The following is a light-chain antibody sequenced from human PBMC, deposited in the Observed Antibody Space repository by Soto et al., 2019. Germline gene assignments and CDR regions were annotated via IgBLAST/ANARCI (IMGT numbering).Light chain of an antibody. CDR1: QDISNY. Sequence: IQMTQSASSLSASVGDRVTITCQASQDISNYLNWYQQKPGQAPKLLIYDASNLETGVPSRFSGSGSGTGFTFTIRSLQREDIATYYCQQYDNLPLTFGPGTKVDIK. J-gene: IGKJ3*01. CDR2: DAS. CDR3: QQYDNLPLT. V-gene: IGKV1-33*01.